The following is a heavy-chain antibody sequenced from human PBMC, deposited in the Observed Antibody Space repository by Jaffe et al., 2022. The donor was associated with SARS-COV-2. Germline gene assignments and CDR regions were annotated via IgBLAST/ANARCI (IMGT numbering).Heavy chain of an antibody. Sequence: EVQLLESGGDLVQPGGSLRLSCAASGFSFSSCSMGWVRQAPGKGLEWVSTISGTGGSTYYADSVKGRFTISRDNSRTIVFLQMNSLRPEDTAMYYCAKGGPLLRYTDYWGQGTLVTVSS. CDR1: GFSFSSCS. V-gene: IGHV3-23*01. CDR3: AKGGPLLRYTDY. J-gene: IGHJ4*02. D-gene: IGHD1-1*01. CDR2: ISGTGGST.